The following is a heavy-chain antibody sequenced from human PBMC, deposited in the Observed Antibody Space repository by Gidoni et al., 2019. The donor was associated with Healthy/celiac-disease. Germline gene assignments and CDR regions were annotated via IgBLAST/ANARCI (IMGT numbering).Heavy chain of an antibody. CDR2: IYYSGST. J-gene: IGHJ6*02. CDR3: AGGLDYYYGMDV. D-gene: IGHD6-19*01. V-gene: IGHV4-59*01. CDR1: GGSISSYY. Sequence: GPGLVKPSETLSLTCTVSGGSISSYYWSWIRQPPGKGLEWIGYIYYSGSTNYNPSLKSRVTISVDTSKNQFSLKLSSVTAADTAVYYCAGGLDYYYGMDVWAKGPRSPSP.